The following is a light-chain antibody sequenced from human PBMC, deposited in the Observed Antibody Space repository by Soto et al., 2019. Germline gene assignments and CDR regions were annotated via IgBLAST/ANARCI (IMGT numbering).Light chain of an antibody. CDR1: ATFD. V-gene: IGLV1-40*01. CDR3: QSYDGSLSDYV. J-gene: IGLJ1*01. Sequence: QLVLTQPPSVSGAPGQRVTISCTGATFDVHWYQQLPESAPKLLIFKNSNRPAGVPDRFSGSKSGTSASLTITGLQAGDEADYYCQSYDGSLSDYVLGPGTKVTVL. CDR2: KNS.